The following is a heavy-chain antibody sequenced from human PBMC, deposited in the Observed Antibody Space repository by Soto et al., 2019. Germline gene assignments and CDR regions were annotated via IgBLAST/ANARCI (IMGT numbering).Heavy chain of an antibody. CDR3: VRGDKGGFDL. CDR1: GFTFNYYW. CDR2: IHSDGSTT. V-gene: IGHV3-74*01. D-gene: IGHD2-21*02. J-gene: IGHJ3*01. Sequence: EVQLVESEGGLVQRGGSLRLSCAASGFTFNYYWMHWVRQAPGQGLVWVSHIHSDGSTTTYADSVKGRFTISRDNAKNTLYVQMNSLRAEETAVYYCVRGDKGGFDLWGQGTTVTVSS.